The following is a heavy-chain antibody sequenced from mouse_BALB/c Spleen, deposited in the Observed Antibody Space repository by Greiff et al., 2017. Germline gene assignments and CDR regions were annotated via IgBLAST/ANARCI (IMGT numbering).Heavy chain of an antibody. Sequence: QVQLKQSGPGLVAPSQSLSITCTVSGFSLTSYGVHWVRQPPGKGLEWLGVIWAGGSTNYNSALMSRLSISKDNSKSQVFLKMNSLQTDDTAMYYCARVGGSTIIKGFAYWGQGTLVTVSA. J-gene: IGHJ3*01. D-gene: IGHD2-4*01. CDR1: GFSLTSYG. CDR2: IWAGGST. CDR3: ARVGGSTIIKGFAY. V-gene: IGHV2-9*02.